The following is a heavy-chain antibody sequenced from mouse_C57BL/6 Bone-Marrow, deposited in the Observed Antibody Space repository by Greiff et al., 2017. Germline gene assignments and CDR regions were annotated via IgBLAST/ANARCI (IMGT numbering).Heavy chain of an antibody. Sequence: VQLQQSGAELVRPGTSVKMSCKASGYTFTTYWLGWAKQRPGRGLEWIGDIYPGGGYTNYNEQFKGKATLTADKSSSTAYMQFSSLTSEDSAIYYCATYYGNSYFDYWGQGTTLTVSS. CDR3: ATYYGNSYFDY. CDR2: IYPGGGYT. CDR1: GYTFTTYW. D-gene: IGHD2-10*01. J-gene: IGHJ2*01. V-gene: IGHV1-63*01.